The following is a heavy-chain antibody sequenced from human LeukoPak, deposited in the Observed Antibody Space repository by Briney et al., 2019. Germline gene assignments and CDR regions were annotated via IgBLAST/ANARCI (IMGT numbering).Heavy chain of an antibody. CDR1: GLIFSSYG. V-gene: IGHV3-30*02. CDR2: IRHDESKT. Sequence: PGGSLRLSCAASGLIFSSYGMHWVRQAPGEGLEWVAYIRHDESKTFYADSVKGRFTISRDNSKNTLYLQMHSLRAEDTALYYCAKPLIPSAYQGTYYMDVWGKGTTVTVSS. D-gene: IGHD3-16*01. J-gene: IGHJ6*03. CDR3: AKPLIPSAYQGTYYMDV.